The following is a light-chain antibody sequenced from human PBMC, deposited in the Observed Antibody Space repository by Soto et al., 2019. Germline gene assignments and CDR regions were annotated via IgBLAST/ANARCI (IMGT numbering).Light chain of an antibody. V-gene: IGLV2-23*01. Sequence: QSALTQPASVSGSPGQSITISCTGTSSDVGTYNLVSWYQHHPGKAPKLMIYEGSNRPSGVSHSFSGSQSGNTASLTISGLQAEDEADYYCSSYAGAVVFGGGTKVTVL. CDR2: EGS. CDR3: SSYAGAVV. J-gene: IGLJ2*01. CDR1: SSDVGTYNL.